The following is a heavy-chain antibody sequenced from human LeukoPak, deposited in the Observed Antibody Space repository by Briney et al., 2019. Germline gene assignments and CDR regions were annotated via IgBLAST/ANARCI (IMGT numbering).Heavy chain of an antibody. Sequence: GGSLRLSCAASGFTFSSYAMSWVRQAPGKGLEWVSVISGSGGSTYYADSVKGRFTISRDNSKNTLYLQMNSLRAEDTAVYYCAKDPDIVVVVAAWYNWFDPWGQGTLVTVSS. D-gene: IGHD2-15*01. CDR2: ISGSGGST. CDR1: GFTFSSYA. V-gene: IGHV3-23*01. J-gene: IGHJ5*02. CDR3: AKDPDIVVVVAAWYNWFDP.